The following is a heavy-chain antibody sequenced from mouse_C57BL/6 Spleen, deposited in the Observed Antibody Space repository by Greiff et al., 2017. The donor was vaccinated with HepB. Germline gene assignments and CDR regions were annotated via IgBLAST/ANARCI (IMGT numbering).Heavy chain of an antibody. CDR2: ISSGGSYT. J-gene: IGHJ1*03. D-gene: IGHD1-1*01. CDR1: GFTFSSYG. Sequence: EVQLQESGGDLVKPGGSLKLSCAASGFTFSSYGMSWVRQTPDKRLEWVATISSGGSYTYYPDSVKGRFTISRDNAKNTLYLQMSSLKSEDTAMYYCAKALVATDWYFDVWGTGTTVTVSS. CDR3: AKALVATDWYFDV. V-gene: IGHV5-6*01.